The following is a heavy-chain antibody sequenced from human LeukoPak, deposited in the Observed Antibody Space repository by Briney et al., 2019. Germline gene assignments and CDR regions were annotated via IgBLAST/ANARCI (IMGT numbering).Heavy chain of an antibody. D-gene: IGHD3-10*01. V-gene: IGHV1-8*01. J-gene: IGHJ5*02. CDR3: ARWEGWFRELFLNWFDP. Sequence: ASVKVSYKASGYTFTSYDINAVGQATGQGREGMGWMNPNSGNTGYAQSFQGRVTMTRNTSISTAYMELSSLRSEDTAVYYCARWEGWFRELFLNWFDPWGQGTLVTVSS. CDR2: MNPNSGNT. CDR1: GYTFTSYD.